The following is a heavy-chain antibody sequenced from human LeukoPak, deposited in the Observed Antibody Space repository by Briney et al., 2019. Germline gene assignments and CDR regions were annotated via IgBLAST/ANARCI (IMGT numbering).Heavy chain of an antibody. CDR2: IIPILGIA. J-gene: IGHJ5*02. Sequence: ASVKVSCKASGGTFSSYAISWVRQAPGQGLEWMGRIIPILGIANYAQKFQGRVTITADKSTSTAYMELSSLRSEDTAMYYCARQASRLADYYDSSGYYGNWFDPWGQGTLVTVSS. CDR3: ARQASRLADYYDSSGYYGNWFDP. V-gene: IGHV1-69*04. D-gene: IGHD3-22*01. CDR1: GGTFSSYA.